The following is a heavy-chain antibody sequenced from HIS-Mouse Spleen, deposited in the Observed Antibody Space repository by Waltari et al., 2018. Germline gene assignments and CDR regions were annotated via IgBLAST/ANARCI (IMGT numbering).Heavy chain of an antibody. CDR2: IDYSGST. V-gene: IGHV4-59*08. Sequence: QVQLQESGPGLVKPSATLSLTCTVPGGPTSSHYWSWIRQPPGKGLEWIGYIDYSGSTNYNPSLKSRVTISVDTSKNQFSLKLSSVTAADTAVYYCARGGLLAATYYFDYWGQGTLVTVSS. J-gene: IGHJ4*02. D-gene: IGHD2-15*01. CDR3: ARGGLLAATYYFDY. CDR1: GGPTSSHY.